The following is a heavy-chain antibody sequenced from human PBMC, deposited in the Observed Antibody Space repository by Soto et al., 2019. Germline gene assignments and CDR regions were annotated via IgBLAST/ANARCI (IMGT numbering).Heavy chain of an antibody. V-gene: IGHV3-64D*06. CDR3: AKSLSASPNYFFDS. D-gene: IGHD1-1*01. J-gene: IGHJ4*02. CDR2: VSSDGDRI. Sequence: GGSLRLSCLGSGFSFRSYSMHWVRQSPEKGLEYVSHVSSDGDRIYYADSVKGRFIISRDNSKNMLYLQMSSLRADDTAVYYCAKSLSASPNYFFDSWGQGTLVTVSS. CDR1: GFSFRSYS.